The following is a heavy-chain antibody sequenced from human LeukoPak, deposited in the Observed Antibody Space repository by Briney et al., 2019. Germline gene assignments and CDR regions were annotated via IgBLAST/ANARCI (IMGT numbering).Heavy chain of an antibody. CDR1: GGSFSGYY. CDR3: AITSKVLGGLQSLDY. J-gene: IGHJ4*02. Sequence: SETLSLTCAVYGGSFSGYYWSWIRQPPGKGLEWIGEINHSGSTNYNPSLKSRVTISVDTSKNQFSLKLSSVTAADTAVYYCAITSKVLGGLQSLDYWGQGTLVTVSS. CDR2: INHSGST. V-gene: IGHV4-34*01. D-gene: IGHD3-3*02.